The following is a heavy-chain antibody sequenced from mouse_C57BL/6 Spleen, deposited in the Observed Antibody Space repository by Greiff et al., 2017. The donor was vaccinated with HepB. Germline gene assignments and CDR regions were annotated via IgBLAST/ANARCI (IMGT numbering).Heavy chain of an antibody. D-gene: IGHD1-1*01. J-gene: IGHJ2*01. CDR1: GFTFSSYA. V-gene: IGHV5-4*01. CDR2: ISDGGSYT. CDR3: ARDQISVRYGSSQYYFDY. Sequence: EVQLVESGGGLVKPGGSLKLSCAASGFTFSSYAMSWVRQTPEKRLEWVATISDGGSYTYYPDNVKGRFTISRDNAKKNLYLQMSHLKSEDTAMYYCARDQISVRYGSSQYYFDYWGQGTTLTVSS.